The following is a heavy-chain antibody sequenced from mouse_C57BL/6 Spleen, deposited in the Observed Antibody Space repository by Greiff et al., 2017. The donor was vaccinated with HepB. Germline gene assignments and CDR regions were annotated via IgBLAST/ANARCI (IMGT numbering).Heavy chain of an antibody. CDR1: GFNIKNTY. CDR2: IDPANGNT. D-gene: IGHD2-4*01. Sequence: VQLQQSVAELVRPGASVKLSCTASGFNIKNTYMHWVKQRPEQGLEWIGRIDPANGNTKYAPKFQGKATITADTSSNTAYLQLSSLASEDTAIYYCATHYDYDPAWFAYWGQGTLVTVSA. J-gene: IGHJ3*01. V-gene: IGHV14-3*01. CDR3: ATHYDYDPAWFAY.